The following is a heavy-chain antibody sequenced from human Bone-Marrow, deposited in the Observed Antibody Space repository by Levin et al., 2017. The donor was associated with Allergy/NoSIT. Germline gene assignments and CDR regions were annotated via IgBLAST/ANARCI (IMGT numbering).Heavy chain of an antibody. D-gene: IGHD2/OR15-2a*01. CDR3: ARGPMGAKVVRDFYFHGMDV. Sequence: PAGGSLRLSCVGSGFPLSSYAMHWVRQAPGKGLEWVAVVSYDGSDKYYADFVKGRFTISKDKSRNTVYLEMNSLRTDDTAVYYCARGPMGAKVVRDFYFHGMDVWGQGTTVTVSS. J-gene: IGHJ6*02. V-gene: IGHV3-30-3*01. CDR2: VSYDGSDK. CDR1: GFPLSSYA.